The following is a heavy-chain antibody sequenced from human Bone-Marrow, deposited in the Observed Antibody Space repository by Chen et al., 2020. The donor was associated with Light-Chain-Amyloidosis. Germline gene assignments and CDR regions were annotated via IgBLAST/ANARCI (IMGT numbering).Heavy chain of an antibody. CDR1: EGALSDRC. J-gene: IGHJ6*03. D-gene: IGHD6-19*01. V-gene: IGHV4-34*01. CDR3: ARDLEAVTSYNYYYYMDV. Sequence: QVQLQQWGAGLLKPSETLSLTCAVDEGALSDRCWSWVRQPPGKGLEWIGIINQSGRTNYNPSLKSRVTISADKSKNQFSLRLGSVTAADTAVYFCARDLEAVTSYNYYYYMDVWGKGTTVTVSS. CDR2: INQSGRT.